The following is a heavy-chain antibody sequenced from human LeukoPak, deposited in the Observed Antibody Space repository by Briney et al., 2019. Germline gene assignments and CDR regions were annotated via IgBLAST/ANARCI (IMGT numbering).Heavy chain of an antibody. CDR3: TGRTVTDDY. J-gene: IGHJ4*02. Sequence: PGGSLKLSCAASGFTFSGSAMHWVRQASGKGLEWVGRIRSKANSYATVYAASVKGRFTISRDDSKNTAYLQMNSLKTEDTAVYYCTGRTVTDDYWGQGTLVTVSS. CDR1: GFTFSGSA. CDR2: IRSKANSYAT. D-gene: IGHD4-17*01. V-gene: IGHV3-73*01.